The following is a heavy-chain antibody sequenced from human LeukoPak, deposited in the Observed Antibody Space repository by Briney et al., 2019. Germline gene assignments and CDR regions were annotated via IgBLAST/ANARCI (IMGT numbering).Heavy chain of an antibody. CDR3: VRDSGSYSGRDY. D-gene: IGHD1-26*01. CDR1: GFTFSDYY. V-gene: IGHV3-72*01. Sequence: GGSLRLSCAASGFTFSDYYMDWVRQAPGKGPECVGRSRDKANSYTTAYAASVKGRFTISRDDSKNSVYLQMNSLKIEDTAVYYCVRDSGSYSGRDYWAQGTLVTVSS. CDR2: SRDKANSYTT. J-gene: IGHJ4*02.